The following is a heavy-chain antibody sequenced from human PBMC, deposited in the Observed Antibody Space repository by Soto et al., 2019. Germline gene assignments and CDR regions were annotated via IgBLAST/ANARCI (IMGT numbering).Heavy chain of an antibody. Sequence: SDTQSQTFTVSGSTISSSILHLLWIRQPPGKGLEWIGSIYYSGSTYYSPSLKSRVTISVDTSKNQFSLKLSSVTAADTAVYYCARRERAAGTDWWFDPWGQG. J-gene: IGHJ5*02. D-gene: IGHD6-13*01. CDR1: GSTISSSILH. CDR2: IYYSGST. V-gene: IGHV4-39*01. CDR3: ARRERAAGTDWWFDP.